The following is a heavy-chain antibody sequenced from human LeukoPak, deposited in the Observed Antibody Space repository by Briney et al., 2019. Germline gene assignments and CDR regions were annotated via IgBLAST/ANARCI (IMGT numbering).Heavy chain of an antibody. CDR3: ASRMGSLDY. D-gene: IGHD2-8*01. Sequence: PGGSLRPSCAASGFTFSNYGMHWVRQAPGKGLEWVAFVRNDGTNKHYADSVKGRFTISRDNSKNTLYLQMNSLRAEDTAVYYCASRMGSLDYWGQGTLVTVSS. V-gene: IGHV3-30*02. J-gene: IGHJ4*02. CDR1: GFTFSNYG. CDR2: VRNDGTNK.